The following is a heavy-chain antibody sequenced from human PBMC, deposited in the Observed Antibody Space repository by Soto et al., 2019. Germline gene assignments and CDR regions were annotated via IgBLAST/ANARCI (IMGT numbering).Heavy chain of an antibody. CDR2: INHSGST. V-gene: IGHV4-34*01. CDR3: ARVKAMVRGVIRKSYYYGMEV. Sequence: PSEPLSLTCSVYCGSFSGYYWSWILHPPCKLLEFIWEINHSGSTNYNPSLKSRVTISVDTSKNQFSLKLSSVTAADTAVYYCARVKAMVRGVIRKSYYYGMEVWGQGTTVTVSS. J-gene: IGHJ6*02. CDR1: CGSFSGYY. D-gene: IGHD3-10*01.